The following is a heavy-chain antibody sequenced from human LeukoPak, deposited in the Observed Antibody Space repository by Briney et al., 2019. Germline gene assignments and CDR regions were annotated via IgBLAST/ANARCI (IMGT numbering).Heavy chain of an antibody. J-gene: IGHJ4*02. Sequence: GGSLRLSCAASGFSVSNNYMTWVRQAPGKGLEWVSVIYSDGTRYYRDSVKGRFTISRDNSKNTLYLQMNSLRVEDMALYYCAKIKSGIDSWGQGTLVTVSS. CDR2: IYSDGTR. D-gene: IGHD6-25*01. V-gene: IGHV3-53*01. CDR3: AKIKSGIDS. CDR1: GFSVSNNY.